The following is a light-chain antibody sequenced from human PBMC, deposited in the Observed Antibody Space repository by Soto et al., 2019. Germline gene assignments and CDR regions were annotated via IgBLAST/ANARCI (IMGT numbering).Light chain of an antibody. CDR2: GAS. V-gene: IGKV3-15*01. J-gene: IGKJ4*01. CDR3: QQYNNWPPLT. CDR1: QSVSSN. Sequence: EIVMTQSPATLSVSPGERATISCRASQSVSSNLAWYQQKPGQAPRLLIYGASTRATGIPARFSGSGSGTEFTLTISSLQSEDFAVYYCQQYNNWPPLTFGGGTKVVIK.